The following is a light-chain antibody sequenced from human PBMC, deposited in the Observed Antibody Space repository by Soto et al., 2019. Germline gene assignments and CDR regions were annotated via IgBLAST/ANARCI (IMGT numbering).Light chain of an antibody. Sequence: IQMTQSPSTLSASVGDRVTITCRASQTTGNWLAWYQQKPGRAPKLLIYRASTLHIGVPSRFSGSGSGTEFTLTISSLQPDDFGTYFCQQYNTWAFGQGTEVEVK. V-gene: IGKV1-5*03. J-gene: IGKJ1*01. CDR3: QQYNTWA. CDR2: RAS. CDR1: QTTGNW.